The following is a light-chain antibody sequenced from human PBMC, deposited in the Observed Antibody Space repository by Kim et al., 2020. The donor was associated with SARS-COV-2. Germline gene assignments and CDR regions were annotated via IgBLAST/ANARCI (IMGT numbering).Light chain of an antibody. V-gene: IGKV1-33*01. CDR3: QQFDSPPLS. CDR1: PHNNHF. J-gene: IGKJ4*01. CDR2: DAS. Sequence: SASVGDSVTITCQASPHNNHFLNWYQHKPGKAPKLLIYDASNLEAGVPSRFRGSGSGTHFSFTIDSLQPEDSATYYCQQFDSPPLSFGGGTRVEIK.